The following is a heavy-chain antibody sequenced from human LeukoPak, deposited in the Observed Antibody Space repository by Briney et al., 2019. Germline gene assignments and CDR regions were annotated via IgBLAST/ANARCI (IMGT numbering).Heavy chain of an antibody. CDR3: ARLPHGDYSSIRAYPLDV. Sequence: PSETLSLTCAVYGGSFSGYYWSWIRQPPGKELEWIGEINHSGSTNYNPSLKSRVTISVDTSKNQFSLKLSSVTAADTAVYYCARLPHGDYSSIRAYPLDVWGQGTTVTVSS. D-gene: IGHD6-13*01. V-gene: IGHV4-34*01. J-gene: IGHJ6*02. CDR1: GGSFSGYY. CDR2: INHSGST.